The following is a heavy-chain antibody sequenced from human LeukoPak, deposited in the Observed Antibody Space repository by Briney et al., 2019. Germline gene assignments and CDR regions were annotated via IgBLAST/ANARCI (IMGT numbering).Heavy chain of an antibody. Sequence: ASVKVSCKVSGYTLTELSMHWVRQAPGKGLEWMGGFDPEDGETIYAQKFQGRVTMTEDTSTDTAYMELSSLRAEDTAVYYCAKEYSSSSGSWFDPWGQGTLVTVSS. CDR1: GYTLTELS. J-gene: IGHJ5*02. CDR2: FDPEDGET. D-gene: IGHD6-6*01. V-gene: IGHV1-24*01. CDR3: AKEYSSSSGSWFDP.